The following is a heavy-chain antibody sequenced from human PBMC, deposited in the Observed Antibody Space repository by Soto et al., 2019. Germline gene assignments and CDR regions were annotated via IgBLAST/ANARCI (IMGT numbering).Heavy chain of an antibody. Sequence: EVQLLESGGGLVQPGGSLRLSCVASGFTFSSYATSWVRQAPGKGLQWVSAITGSGGSTYYADSVKGRFTISRDNSKNTLYLQMNSLRAEDTAVYYCSGPIVMIAAHFDNWGQGTLVTVSS. V-gene: IGHV3-23*01. D-gene: IGHD2-15*01. J-gene: IGHJ4*02. CDR2: ITGSGGST. CDR1: GFTFSSYA. CDR3: SGPIVMIAAHFDN.